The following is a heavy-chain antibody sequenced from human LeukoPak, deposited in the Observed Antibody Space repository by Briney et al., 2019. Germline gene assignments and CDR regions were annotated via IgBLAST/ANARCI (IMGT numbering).Heavy chain of an antibody. CDR1: GGSISSYY. CDR2: IYSTGST. V-gene: IGHV4-4*07. CDR3: ARPVNSLMFDY. D-gene: IGHD2-8*01. Sequence: SETLSLTCTVSGGSISSYYWSWIRQPAGKGLEWIGRIYSTGSTAYNPSFTSRVTISMDTSMNQVSLTLTSVTAADTAVYYCARPVNSLMFDYWGPGTPVTVSS. J-gene: IGHJ4*02.